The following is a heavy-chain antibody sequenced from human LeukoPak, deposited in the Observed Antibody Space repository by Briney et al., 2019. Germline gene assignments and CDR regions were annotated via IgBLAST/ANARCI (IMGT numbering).Heavy chain of an antibody. CDR3: AREDVDTAMVTYYYYGMDV. D-gene: IGHD5-18*01. CDR1: GFTFSIYS. V-gene: IGHV3-21*04. CDR2: ISSSSAYI. J-gene: IGHJ6*02. Sequence: PGGSLRLSCAASGFTFSIYSMNWIRQAPGKGLEWVSSISSSSAYIYYADSVKGRFTISRDNAKNSLYQQMNSLRAEDTAVYYCAREDVDTAMVTYYYYGMDVWGQGTTVTVSS.